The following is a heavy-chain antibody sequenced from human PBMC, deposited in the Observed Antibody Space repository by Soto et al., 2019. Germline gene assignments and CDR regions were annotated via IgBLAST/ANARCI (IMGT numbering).Heavy chain of an antibody. Sequence: QVQLVQSGAEVKKPGASVKVSCKASGYTFTGYYMHWVRQAPGQGLEWMGWINPTSGDTKYSQKFQGRVTMTRDTSISTVYMELNRLKSNDTAVYYCARDYKLGVDSCGQGTLVTVSS. D-gene: IGHD3-3*01. CDR3: ARDYKLGVDS. CDR1: GYTFTGYY. CDR2: INPTSGDT. V-gene: IGHV1-2*02. J-gene: IGHJ1*01.